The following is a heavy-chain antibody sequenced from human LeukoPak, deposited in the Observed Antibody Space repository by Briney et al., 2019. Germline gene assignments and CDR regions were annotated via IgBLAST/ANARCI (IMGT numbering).Heavy chain of an antibody. J-gene: IGHJ4*02. CDR3: ARDRSAAAGTSDY. CDR1: GYTFTGFY. Sequence: ASVKVSCKASGYTFTGFYMHWVRQAPGQGLEWMGWINPYSGGTNYAQKFQGRVTMTRDTSISTAYMELSRLRSDDTAVYYCARDRSAAAGTSDYWGQGTLVTVSS. D-gene: IGHD6-13*01. CDR2: INPYSGGT. V-gene: IGHV1-2*02.